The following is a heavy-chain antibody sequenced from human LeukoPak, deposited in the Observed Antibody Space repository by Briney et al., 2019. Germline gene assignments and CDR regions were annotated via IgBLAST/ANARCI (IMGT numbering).Heavy chain of an antibody. CDR1: GYSISSGYH. Sequence: PSETLSLTCTVSGYSISSGYHWGWIRQPPGKGLEWIGSIYHSGSTYYNPSLKSRVTISVGTSKNQFCLKLRAVTAADTAVYYCARVVQSTDSSGFYLPEYFQHWGQGTLVTVSS. V-gene: IGHV4-38-2*02. CDR3: ARVVQSTDSSGFYLPEYFQH. J-gene: IGHJ1*01. CDR2: IYHSGST. D-gene: IGHD3-22*01.